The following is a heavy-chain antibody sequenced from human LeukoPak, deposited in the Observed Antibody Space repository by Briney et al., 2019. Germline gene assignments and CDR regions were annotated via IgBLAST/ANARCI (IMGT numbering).Heavy chain of an antibody. V-gene: IGHV1-3*01. CDR2: INAGNGNT. D-gene: IGHD1-26*01. Sequence: GASVKASCKASGYTFTSYAMHWVRQAPGQRLEWMGWINAGNGNTKYSQKFQGRVTITRDTSASTAYMELSSLRSEDTAVYYCARERSPSRTYYFDYWGQGTLVTVSS. CDR1: GYTFTSYA. CDR3: ARERSPSRTYYFDY. J-gene: IGHJ4*02.